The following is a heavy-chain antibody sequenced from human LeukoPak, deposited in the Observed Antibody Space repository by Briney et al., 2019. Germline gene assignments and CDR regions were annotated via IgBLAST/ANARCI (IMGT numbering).Heavy chain of an antibody. Sequence: SETLSLTCSVSGASIDSHYWSLIRQSPGKGLEWIGYVFNGGSTNYNPSLNSRVTMSLDTSRAQFSLRLSSVTAADTAIYYCASRPADTTWYGVFDYWSQGTLVTVSS. CDR3: ASRPADTTWYGVFDY. V-gene: IGHV4-59*11. D-gene: IGHD3-10*01. CDR2: VFNGGST. J-gene: IGHJ4*02. CDR1: GASIDSHY.